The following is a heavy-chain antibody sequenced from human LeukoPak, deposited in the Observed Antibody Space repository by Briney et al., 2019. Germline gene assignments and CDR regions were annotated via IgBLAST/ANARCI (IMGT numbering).Heavy chain of an antibody. D-gene: IGHD3-10*01. CDR3: ARGITVVRGVIHFLRY. Sequence: GGSLRLSCAASGFTFSSYSMNWVRQAPGKGLEWVSYISSSSSTIYYADSVKGRFTISRDNAKNSLYLQMNSLRAEDTAVYYCARGITVVRGVIHFLRYWGQGTLVTVSS. V-gene: IGHV3-48*01. CDR1: GFTFSSYS. CDR2: ISSSSSTI. J-gene: IGHJ4*02.